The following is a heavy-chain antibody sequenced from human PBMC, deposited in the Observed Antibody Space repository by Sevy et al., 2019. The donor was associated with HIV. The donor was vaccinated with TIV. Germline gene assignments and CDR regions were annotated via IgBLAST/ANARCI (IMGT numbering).Heavy chain of an antibody. J-gene: IGHJ4*02. CDR3: ARAMEYSSSCWDY. D-gene: IGHD6-6*01. V-gene: IGHV4-59*13. Sequence: SETLSLTCTVSGGSISSYYWSWIRQPPGKGLEWIGYIYYSGSTNYNPSLKSRVTISVDTCKNQFSLKLSSVTAADTAVYYCARAMEYSSSCWDYWGQGTLVTVSS. CDR1: GGSISSYY. CDR2: IYYSGST.